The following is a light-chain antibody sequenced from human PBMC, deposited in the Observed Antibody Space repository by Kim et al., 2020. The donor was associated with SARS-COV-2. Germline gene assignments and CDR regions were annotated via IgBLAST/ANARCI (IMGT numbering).Light chain of an antibody. J-gene: IGKJ2*01. Sequence: VSTGETATLSCKASQRIGGNFAWYRQGPGQTPRLPIYGATSRATGVPVRFSGSQSGTEFNLTISNLQSEDFAVYYCQQYNNWPPVAFGQGTRLEI. V-gene: IGKV3-15*01. CDR1: QRIGGN. CDR3: QQYNNWPPVA. CDR2: GAT.